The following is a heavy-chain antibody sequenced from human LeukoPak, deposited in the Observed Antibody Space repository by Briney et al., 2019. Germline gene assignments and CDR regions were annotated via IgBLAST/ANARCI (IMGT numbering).Heavy chain of an antibody. D-gene: IGHD5-24*01. CDR1: GFTFSSYS. CDR3: ARSRDDYTAALDD. Sequence: GGSLRLSCAASGFTFSSYSMNWVRQAPGKGLEWVSSIKQGSTYIFYVDSVKGRFTISRDNAKNSLYLQMNSLRAEDTAVYYWARSRDDYTAALDDWGQGTLVTVSS. CDR2: IKQGSTYI. V-gene: IGHV3-21*04. J-gene: IGHJ4*02.